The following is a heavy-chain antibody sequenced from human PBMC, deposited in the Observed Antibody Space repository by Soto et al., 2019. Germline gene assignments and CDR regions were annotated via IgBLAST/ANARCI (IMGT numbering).Heavy chain of an antibody. CDR1: GYTFTSYG. Sequence: ASVKVSCKASGYTFTSYGISWVRQAPGQGLEWMGWISAYNGNTNYAQKFQGRVTMTTDTSTDTAYMELSSLRSEDTAVYYCATSFYCSGGSCYGGFPYNWFDPWGQGTLVTVSS. J-gene: IGHJ5*02. V-gene: IGHV1-18*01. CDR3: ATSFYCSGGSCYGGFPYNWFDP. CDR2: ISAYNGNT. D-gene: IGHD2-15*01.